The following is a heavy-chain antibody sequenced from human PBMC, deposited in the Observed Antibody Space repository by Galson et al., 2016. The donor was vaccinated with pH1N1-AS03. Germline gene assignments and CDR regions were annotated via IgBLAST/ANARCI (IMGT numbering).Heavy chain of an antibody. V-gene: IGHV6-1*01. CDR2: TYYRSKWYN. D-gene: IGHD6-19*01. Sequence: CAISGDSVSSNGAAWNWIRQSPSRGLEWLGRTYYRSKWYNDYAVSVKGRITIYADTSRNQFSLQLNSVIPEDTAVYYCVRERGESSRWKTRWFDPWGQGTLVTVSS. CDR3: VRERGESSRWKTRWFDP. J-gene: IGHJ5*02. CDR1: GDSVSSNGAA.